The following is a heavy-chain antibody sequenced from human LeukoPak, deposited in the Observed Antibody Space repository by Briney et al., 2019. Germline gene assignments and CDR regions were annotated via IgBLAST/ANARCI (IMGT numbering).Heavy chain of an antibody. V-gene: IGHV3-7*01. Sequence: GGSLRLSCAASGFTFSSYGMHWIRQAPGKGLEWVANIKQDGSEKYYVDSVKGRFTIYRDNAKNSLYLQMNSLRAEDTAVYYCARGTMITFGGVIEYDYWGQGTLVTVSS. CDR2: IKQDGSEK. J-gene: IGHJ4*02. D-gene: IGHD3-16*02. CDR1: GFTFSSYG. CDR3: ARGTMITFGGVIEYDY.